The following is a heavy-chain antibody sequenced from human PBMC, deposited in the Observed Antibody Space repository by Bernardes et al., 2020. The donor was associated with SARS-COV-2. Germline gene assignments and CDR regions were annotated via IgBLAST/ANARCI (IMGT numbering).Heavy chain of an antibody. CDR1: GFTFSSYW. J-gene: IGHJ6*02. CDR2: IKQDGSEK. Sequence: GGSLRLSCAASGFTFSSYWMSWVRQAPGKGLEWVANIKQDGSEKYYVDSVKGRFTISRDNAKNSLYLQMNSLRAEDTAVYYCARAPSDFWSGLRNYYYYYGMDVWGQGTTVTVSS. CDR3: ARAPSDFWSGLRNYYYYYGMDV. D-gene: IGHD3-3*01. V-gene: IGHV3-7*01.